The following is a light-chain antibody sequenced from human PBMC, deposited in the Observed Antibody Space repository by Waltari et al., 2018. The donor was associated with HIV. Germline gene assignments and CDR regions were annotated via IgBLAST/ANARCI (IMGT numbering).Light chain of an antibody. CDR1: NSDIGSYDY. CDR2: EVT. CDR3: SSFADRDGFYVL. J-gene: IGLJ2*01. V-gene: IGLV2-8*01. Sequence: QSALTQPPPASGSPGQSVTLSCTGSNSDIGSYDYVSWYQLHPGKAPKLVISEVTKRPSGVSDRFSGSKSANTAFLTVSGLQAEDEADYYCSSFADRDGFYVLFGGGTRLTVL.